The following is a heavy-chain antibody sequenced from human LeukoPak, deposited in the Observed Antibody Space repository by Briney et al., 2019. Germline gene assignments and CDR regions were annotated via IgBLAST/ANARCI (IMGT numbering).Heavy chain of an antibody. Sequence: GGSLRLSCAASGFTFSSYAMSWVRQAPGKGLEWASAISGSGGSTYYADSVKGRFTISRDNSKNTLYLQMNSLRAEDTAVYYCAKILGYCSGGSCYGDDAFDIWGQGTMVTVSS. CDR2: ISGSGGST. CDR3: AKILGYCSGGSCYGDDAFDI. V-gene: IGHV3-23*01. J-gene: IGHJ3*02. CDR1: GFTFSSYA. D-gene: IGHD2-15*01.